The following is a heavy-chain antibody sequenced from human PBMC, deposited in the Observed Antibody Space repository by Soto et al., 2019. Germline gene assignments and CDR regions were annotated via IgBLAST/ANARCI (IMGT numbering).Heavy chain of an antibody. V-gene: IGHV1-58*01. CDR3: PAGYSYCQEDFDY. CDR1: GFTFNSTA. D-gene: IGHD5-18*01. Sequence: KDSGRASGFTFNSTAVEWVRQTRGQSLEWIGWIVVVSGNTTSSQKFQERVTITRDMPTSTAYMELSSLRSEDTAVYYCPAGYSYCQEDFDYCGQLPLVTFSS. CDR2: IVVVSGNT. J-gene: IGHJ4*02.